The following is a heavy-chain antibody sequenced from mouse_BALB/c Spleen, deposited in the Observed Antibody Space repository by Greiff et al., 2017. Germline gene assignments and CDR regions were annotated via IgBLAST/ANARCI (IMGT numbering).Heavy chain of an antibody. J-gene: IGHJ3*01. D-gene: IGHD4-1*01. CDR2: ISYDGSN. Sequence: EVKLMESGPDLVKPSQSLSLTCTVTGYSITSGYYWNWIRQFPGNKLEWMGYISYDGSNNYNPSLKNRISITRDTSKNQFFLKLNSVTTEDTATYYCARNWDGFAYWGQGTLVTVSA. CDR1: GYSITSGYY. CDR3: ARNWDGFAY. V-gene: IGHV3-6*02.